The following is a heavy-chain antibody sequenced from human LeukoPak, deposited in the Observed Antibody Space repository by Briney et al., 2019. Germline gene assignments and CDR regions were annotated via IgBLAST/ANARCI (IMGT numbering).Heavy chain of an antibody. Sequence: SETLSLTCTVSGGSISSYYWSWIRQPPGKGLEWIGYIYYSGSTNYNPSLKSRVTISVDTSKNQFSLKLSPVTAADTAVYYCARFLTTESGFDPWGQGTLVTVSS. CDR3: ARFLTTESGFDP. V-gene: IGHV4-59*01. J-gene: IGHJ5*02. CDR1: GGSISSYY. D-gene: IGHD4-4*01. CDR2: IYYSGST.